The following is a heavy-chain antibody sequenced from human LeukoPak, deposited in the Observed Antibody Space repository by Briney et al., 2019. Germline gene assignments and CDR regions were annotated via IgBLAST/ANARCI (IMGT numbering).Heavy chain of an antibody. CDR3: ARLLGGDLDY. CDR1: GYAFTAYY. Sequence: ASVRVSCKASGYAFTAYYLHWVRQATGQGLEWMGIINPSGGSTSYAQKFQGRVTMTRDMSTSTVYMELSSLRSEDTAVYYCARLLGGDLDYWGQGTLVTVSS. D-gene: IGHD4-17*01. CDR2: INPSGGST. V-gene: IGHV1-46*01. J-gene: IGHJ4*02.